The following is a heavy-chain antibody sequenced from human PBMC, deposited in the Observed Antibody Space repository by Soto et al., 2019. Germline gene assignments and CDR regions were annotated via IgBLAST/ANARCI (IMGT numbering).Heavy chain of an antibody. Sequence: EVQLVESGGGLVQPGGSMRLSCLGSGFTLSSYWMTWVRQAPGKGLEWVANIKHDGTGKTYVDSVKGRFTISRDNAKNSLYLQMTSLRDEDTAIYYCTTGGGLAGIYWGQVALVTVSS. CDR1: GFTLSSYW. CDR3: TTGGGLAGIY. CDR2: IKHDGTGK. D-gene: IGHD6-13*01. V-gene: IGHV3-7*01. J-gene: IGHJ4*02.